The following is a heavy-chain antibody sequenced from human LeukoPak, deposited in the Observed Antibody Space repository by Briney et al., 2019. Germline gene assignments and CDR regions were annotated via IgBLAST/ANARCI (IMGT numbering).Heavy chain of an antibody. J-gene: IGHJ6*02. CDR1: GFTFTNYA. CDR3: ARDRREGFDCSSTSCPYYYSGMDV. Sequence: GGSLRLSCAASGFTFTNYAMSWVRQAPGKGLEWVSDISGSGDFTYYADSVKGRFTISRDNSKNSLYLQMSSLRAEDTAVYYCARDRREGFDCSSTSCPYYYSGMDVWGQGTTVTVSS. CDR2: ISGSGDFT. V-gene: IGHV3-23*01. D-gene: IGHD2-2*01.